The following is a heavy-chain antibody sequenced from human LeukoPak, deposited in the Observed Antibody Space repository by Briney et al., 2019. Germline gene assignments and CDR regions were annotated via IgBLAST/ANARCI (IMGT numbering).Heavy chain of an antibody. Sequence: GGSLRLSCAASGFSFNSSWMHWVRQVPGKGLEWVSRINDDETSTTYAESVKGRFTISRDNAKNTLFLQMNSLRAEDTAVYYCVREYCSGGSCSDAFDIWGQGTMVTVSS. J-gene: IGHJ3*02. V-gene: IGHV3-74*01. CDR3: VREYCSGGSCSDAFDI. D-gene: IGHD2-15*01. CDR1: GFSFNSSW. CDR2: INDDETST.